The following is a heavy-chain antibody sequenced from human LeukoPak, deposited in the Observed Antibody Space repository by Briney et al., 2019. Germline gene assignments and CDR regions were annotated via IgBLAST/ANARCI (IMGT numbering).Heavy chain of an antibody. D-gene: IGHD4-23*01. V-gene: IGHV4-4*07. CDR2: IFSSGPT. J-gene: IGHJ5*01. CDR3: PGNLGGWFDS. CDR1: GGSISSYY. Sequence: SETLSLTCTVSGGSISSYYWSWIRPPTGEGPEGNGRIFSSGPTNYNPPLLRRVTISVDTPKNQFSLPVNYVTAADAAAYYCPGNLGGWFDSWGEGTRVTVP.